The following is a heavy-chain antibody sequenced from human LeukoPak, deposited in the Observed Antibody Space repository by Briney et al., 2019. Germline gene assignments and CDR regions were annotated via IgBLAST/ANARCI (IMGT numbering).Heavy chain of an antibody. V-gene: IGHV4-59*01. CDR3: ARNIGWFDP. D-gene: IGHD2/OR15-2a*01. J-gene: IGHJ5*02. CDR2: MYYSGST. CDR1: GGSISSYY. Sequence: SETLSLTCTVSGGSISSYYWSWIRQPPGKGLEWIGYMYYSGSTNYTPSLESRVTISLDTSKNKFSLKLSSVTAADTAVYYCARNIGWFDPWGQGNLVTVSS.